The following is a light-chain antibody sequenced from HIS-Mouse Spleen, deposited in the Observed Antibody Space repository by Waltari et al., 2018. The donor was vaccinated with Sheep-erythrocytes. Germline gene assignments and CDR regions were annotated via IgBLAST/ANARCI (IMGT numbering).Light chain of an antibody. CDR2: DVS. CDR1: SSDVGGYNY. J-gene: IGLJ3*02. CDR3: QAWDSSTAWA. V-gene: IGLV2-11*01. Sequence: QSALTQPRSVSGSPGQSVTISCTGTSSDVGGYNYVPRYQQHPGKAPKLMIYDVSKRPSGVPERFSGSNSGNTATLTISGTQAMDEADYYCQAWDSSTAWAFGGGTKLTVL.